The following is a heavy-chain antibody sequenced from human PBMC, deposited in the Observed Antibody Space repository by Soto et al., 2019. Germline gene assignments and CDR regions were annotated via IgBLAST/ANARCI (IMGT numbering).Heavy chain of an antibody. Sequence: QVQLVESGGGLVKPGGSLRLSCAASGITFSDYYISWIRQAPGKGLEWLSYISSSGGTIYYADSVKGRFTISRDNAKNSLYLQMNSLRAEDTAVYYCACPANFQGDYFDYWGQGTLVTVSA. D-gene: IGHD2-15*01. CDR1: GITFSDYY. CDR2: ISSSGGTI. CDR3: ACPANFQGDYFDY. V-gene: IGHV3-11*01. J-gene: IGHJ4*02.